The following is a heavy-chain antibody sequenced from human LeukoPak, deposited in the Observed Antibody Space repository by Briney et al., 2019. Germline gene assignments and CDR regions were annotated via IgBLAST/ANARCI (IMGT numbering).Heavy chain of an antibody. CDR1: GYSFISYR. V-gene: IGHV5-51*01. CDR3: ARGLNYYYYYGLDV. Sequence: GESLQISCQGSGYSFISYRIGWVRQMPGKGLEWMGIIYPGDSDTRYGPSFQGQVTISADKSISTAYLQWSSLKASDTAMYYCARGLNYYYYYGLDVWGQGTTVTVSS. J-gene: IGHJ6*02. CDR2: IYPGDSDT.